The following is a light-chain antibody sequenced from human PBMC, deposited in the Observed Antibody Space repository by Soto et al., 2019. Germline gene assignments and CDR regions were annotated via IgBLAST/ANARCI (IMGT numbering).Light chain of an antibody. Sequence: ETASKQSPSTLSVSQGERGTLSCRASQSVSRNLAWYQQKPGQAPRLLIYAASARATGSPARFSGSGSGTDFTLTISSLQSEDFAVYYCQQYNNWPYPFGQGTKVDI. CDR1: QSVSRN. V-gene: IGKV3-15*01. J-gene: IGKJ2*01. CDR3: QQYNNWPYP. CDR2: AAS.